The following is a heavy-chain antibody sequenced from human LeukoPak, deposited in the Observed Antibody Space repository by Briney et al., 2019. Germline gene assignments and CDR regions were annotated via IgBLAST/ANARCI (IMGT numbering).Heavy chain of an antibody. CDR1: GYTFTSYG. Sequence: ASVKVSCTASGYTFTSYGISWVRQAPGQGLEWMGWISAYNGNTNYAQKLQGRVTMTTDTSTSTAYMELRSLRSDDTAVYYCARNCYDSSGQVYYFDYWGGGTLVTVSS. CDR2: ISAYNGNT. J-gene: IGHJ4*02. D-gene: IGHD3-22*01. V-gene: IGHV1-18*01. CDR3: ARNCYDSSGQVYYFDY.